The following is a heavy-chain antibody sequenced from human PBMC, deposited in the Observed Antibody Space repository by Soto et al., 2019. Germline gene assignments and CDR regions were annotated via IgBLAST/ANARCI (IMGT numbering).Heavy chain of an antibody. CDR2: IIPILGIA. D-gene: IGHD4-17*01. Sequence: QVQLVQSGAEVKKPGSWVKVSCKASGGTFSSYTISWVRQAPGQGLEWMGRIIPILGIANYAQKFQGRVTITADKSTSTAYMELSSLRSEDTAVYYCARSDYGDYPLDYWGQGTLVTVSS. CDR1: GGTFSSYT. J-gene: IGHJ4*02. V-gene: IGHV1-69*02. CDR3: ARSDYGDYPLDY.